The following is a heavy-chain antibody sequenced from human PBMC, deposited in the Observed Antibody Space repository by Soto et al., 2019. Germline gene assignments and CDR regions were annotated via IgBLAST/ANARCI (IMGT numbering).Heavy chain of an antibody. V-gene: IGHV3-23*01. J-gene: IGHJ5*01. D-gene: IGHD3-16*01. CDR3: AKDRRAGGNSAFYFDF. Sequence: GGSWRLSCAASGFEFSNYAMSWVRQAPGKGLELVSLISATGGGTYYAYSVKGRFTISRDTSQNTLYLQVHSLTAEDRAVYYCAKDRRAGGNSAFYFDFW. CDR2: ISATGGGT. CDR1: GFEFSNYA.